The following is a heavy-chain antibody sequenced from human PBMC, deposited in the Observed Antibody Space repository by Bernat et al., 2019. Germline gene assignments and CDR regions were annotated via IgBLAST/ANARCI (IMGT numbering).Heavy chain of an antibody. D-gene: IGHD1-7*01. CDR1: GYTFTSYA. Sequence: QVQLVQSGAEVKKPGASVKVSCKASGYTFTSYAMHWVRQAPGQRLEWMGWINAGNGNSKYSQKFQGRVTITRDTSASTAYMELSSLRSEDTAVYYCARVLGTMGFDPWGQGTLVTVSS. V-gene: IGHV1-3*01. CDR2: INAGNGNS. CDR3: ARVLGTMGFDP. J-gene: IGHJ5*02.